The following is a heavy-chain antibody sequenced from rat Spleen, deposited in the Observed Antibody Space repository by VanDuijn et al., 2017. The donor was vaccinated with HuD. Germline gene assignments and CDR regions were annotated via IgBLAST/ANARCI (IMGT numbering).Heavy chain of an antibody. J-gene: IGHJ2*01. V-gene: IGHV5-25*01. Sequence: EVQLVESGGGLVQPGRSMKLSCAASGLSFSNYDMAWVRQAPGMGLEWIASISNARGITYYPDSVKGRFTISRDIANSTLYLRMNSLRSEDTATYYCTTGDVSTYYSSYVYAFDYWGQGVMVTVSS. D-gene: IGHD1-2*01. CDR3: TTGDVSTYYSSYVYAFDY. CDR1: GLSFSNYD. CDR2: ISNARGIT.